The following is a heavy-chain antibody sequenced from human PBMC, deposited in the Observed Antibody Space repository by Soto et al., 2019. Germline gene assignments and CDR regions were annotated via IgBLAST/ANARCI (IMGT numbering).Heavy chain of an antibody. CDR3: VRDGTKTLRDWFDP. CDR1: GASISGFY. D-gene: IGHD1-1*01. J-gene: IGHJ5*02. CDR2: IYATGTT. Sequence: KAXETLSLTCTVSGASISGFYWSWMRKSAGKGLEWIGRIYATGTTDYNPSLKSRVMMSVDTSKKEFSLKLRSVTAADTAVYHCVRDGTKTLRDWFDPWGQGISVTVS. V-gene: IGHV4-4*07.